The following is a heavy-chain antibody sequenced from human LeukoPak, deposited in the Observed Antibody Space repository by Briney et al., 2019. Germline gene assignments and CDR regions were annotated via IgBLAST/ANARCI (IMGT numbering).Heavy chain of an antibody. Sequence: GGSLRLSCAASGFTFASYSMNWVRQAPGKGLEWVSSISGDSTYIYNAGSVKGRFTISRDNAQASLYLQMISLRADDTAVYYCARVSGRLERQSDLDYWGQGALVIVSS. J-gene: IGHJ4*02. V-gene: IGHV3-21*01. CDR3: ARVSGRLERQSDLDY. D-gene: IGHD1-1*01. CDR1: GFTFASYS. CDR2: ISGDSTYI.